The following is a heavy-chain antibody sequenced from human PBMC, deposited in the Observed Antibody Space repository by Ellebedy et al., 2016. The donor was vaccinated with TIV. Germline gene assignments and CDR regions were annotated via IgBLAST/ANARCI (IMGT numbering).Heavy chain of an antibody. CDR3: ARVREGGFSYGLFDC. J-gene: IGHJ4*02. CDR1: GYSFTGYY. D-gene: IGHD5-18*01. V-gene: IGHV1-46*01. Sequence: AASVKVSCKASGYSFTGYYMDWVRQAPGQGLEWMGMINPSDGTTSYAQSFQDRVTMTRDTSTNTVDMELSSLTSEDTAVYYCARVREGGFSYGLFDCWGQGTLVTVSS. CDR2: INPSDGTT.